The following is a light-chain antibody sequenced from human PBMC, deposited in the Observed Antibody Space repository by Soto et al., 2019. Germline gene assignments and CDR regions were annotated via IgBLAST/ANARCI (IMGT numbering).Light chain of an antibody. J-gene: IGLJ1*01. CDR1: SSDVGGYNY. CDR2: EVN. V-gene: IGLV2-8*01. Sequence: QSALTQHPSASGSPGQSVAISCTGTSSDVGGYNYVSWYQQHPGKAPKLMIYEVNKRPSGVPDRFSGSKSGNTASLTVSGLQPEDEADYYCSSYAGSSNVFGTGTKVTVL. CDR3: SSYAGSSNV.